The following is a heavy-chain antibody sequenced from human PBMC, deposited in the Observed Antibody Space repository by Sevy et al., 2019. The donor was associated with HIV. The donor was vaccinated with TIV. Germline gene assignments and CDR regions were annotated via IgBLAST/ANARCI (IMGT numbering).Heavy chain of an antibody. Sequence: SETLSLTCAVYGGSFSGYYWSWIRQPPGKGLEWIGEINHSGCTNYNPSLKSRVTISVDTSENQFSLKLSSVTAADTAVYYCASGVLRSLAGEKRYYYYYGMDVWGQGTTVTVSS. CDR2: INHSGCT. V-gene: IGHV4-34*01. CDR3: ASGVLRSLAGEKRYYYYYGMDV. J-gene: IGHJ6*02. CDR1: GGSFSGYY. D-gene: IGHD3-3*01.